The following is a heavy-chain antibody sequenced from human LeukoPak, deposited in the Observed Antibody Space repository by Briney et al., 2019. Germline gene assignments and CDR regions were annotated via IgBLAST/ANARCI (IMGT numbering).Heavy chain of an antibody. V-gene: IGHV3-21*01. CDR2: INSRNNYI. D-gene: IGHD2/OR15-2a*01. CDR3: ARDKISVIPALDY. CDR1: GFSFSNHN. Sequence: PGGSLRLSCEASGFSFSNHNMNWVRQAPGKGLEWTSSINSRNNYIYYADSVKGRFTISRDNAKESLYLQMDSLRAEDTAIYFCARDKISVIPALDYWGQGTLVIVSS. J-gene: IGHJ4*02.